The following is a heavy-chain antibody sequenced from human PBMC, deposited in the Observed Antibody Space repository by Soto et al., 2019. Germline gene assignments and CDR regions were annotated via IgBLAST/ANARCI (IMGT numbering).Heavy chain of an antibody. CDR2: ISAYNGNT. D-gene: IGHD4-17*01. CDR1: GYTFTSYG. CDR3: ARDSRGYYYGMDV. Sequence: XSVKVSCKASGYTFTSYGIIWVRQAPGQGLEWMGWISAYNGNTNYAQKLQGRVTMTTDTSTSTAYMELRSLRSDDTAVYYCARDSRGYYYGMDVWGQGTTVTVSS. V-gene: IGHV1-18*01. J-gene: IGHJ6*02.